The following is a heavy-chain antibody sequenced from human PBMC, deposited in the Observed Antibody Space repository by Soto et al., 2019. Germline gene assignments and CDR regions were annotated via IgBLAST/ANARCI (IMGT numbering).Heavy chain of an antibody. CDR3: ARDIASRRFDY. CDR2: IWYDGSDK. Sequence: PGGSLRLSCEASGFTFRNHGMHWVRQAPGKGLEWVAVIWYDGSDKYYAGSVKGRFTISRDNSKNMLYLQMDSLRAEDTAVYYCARDIASRRFDYLGVGVTVTVSS. CDR1: GFTFRNHG. J-gene: IGHJ4*02. V-gene: IGHV3-33*01. D-gene: IGHD6-6*01.